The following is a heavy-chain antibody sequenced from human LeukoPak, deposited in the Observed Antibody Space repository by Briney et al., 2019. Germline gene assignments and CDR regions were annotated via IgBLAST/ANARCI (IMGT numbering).Heavy chain of an antibody. Sequence: GSLRLSCAASGFTFSSYSMNWVRQAPGKGLEWIGSIYYSGSTYYNPSLKSRVTISVDTSKNQFSLKLSSVTAADTAVYYCARAGGITMIVVLREDAFDIWGQGTMVTVSS. CDR2: IYYSGST. J-gene: IGHJ3*02. CDR3: ARAGGITMIVVLREDAFDI. V-gene: IGHV4-39*07. CDR1: GFTFSSYS. D-gene: IGHD3-22*01.